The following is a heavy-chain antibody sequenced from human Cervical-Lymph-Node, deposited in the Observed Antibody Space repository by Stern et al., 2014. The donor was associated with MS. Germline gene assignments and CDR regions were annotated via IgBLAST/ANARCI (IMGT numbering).Heavy chain of an antibody. D-gene: IGHD1-26*01. V-gene: IGHV4-61*02. CDR2: IHDSGST. Sequence: QVQLQESGPGLVKPSQTLSLTCTVSGGSISSSGYYWSWIRQPADKGLEWIGRIHDSGSTYYNPSLKRRVTISMDTAQNQFSLKLTSVTAADTAVYYCATTRWDLFTWNWFDPWGQGTLVTVSS. CDR1: GGSISSSGYY. J-gene: IGHJ5*02. CDR3: ATTRWDLFTWNWFDP.